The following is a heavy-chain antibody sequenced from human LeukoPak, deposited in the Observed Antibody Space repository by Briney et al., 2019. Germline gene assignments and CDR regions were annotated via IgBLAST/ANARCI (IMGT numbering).Heavy chain of an antibody. CDR1: GLIVSDHN. CDR3: ARDRGYRDTNFGMDV. V-gene: IGHV3-66*01. D-gene: IGHD5-18*01. J-gene: IGHJ6*02. Sequence: GGSLRLSCTASGLIVSDHNMLWVRQVPGKGLEWVSGFYSDDKTYYSDSVRGRFSISRDRTKNTVFLQMNTLRAEDTAVYFCARDRGYRDTNFGMDVWGQGTTVTVS. CDR2: FYSDDKT.